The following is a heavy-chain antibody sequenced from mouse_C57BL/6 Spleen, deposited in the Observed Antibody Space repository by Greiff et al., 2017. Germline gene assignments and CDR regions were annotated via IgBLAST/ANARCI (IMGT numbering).Heavy chain of an antibody. CDR3: AREGNSALCAY. D-gene: IGHD2-1*01. J-gene: IGHJ3*01. CDR2: INPSSGYT. CDR1: GYTFTRYW. Sequence: QVQLQQSGAELAKPGASVKLSCKASGYTFTRYWMHWVKQRPGQGLAWIGYINPSSGYTKYNQKFKGKATLTADKSSSTAYMQLSSLTYEDSAVYYWAREGNSALCAYWGQGTLVTVSA. V-gene: IGHV1-7*01.